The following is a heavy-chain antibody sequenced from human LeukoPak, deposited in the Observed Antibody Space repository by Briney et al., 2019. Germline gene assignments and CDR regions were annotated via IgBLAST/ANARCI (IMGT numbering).Heavy chain of an antibody. J-gene: IGHJ4*02. D-gene: IGHD2-15*01. CDR1: GYTFTSYY. V-gene: IGHV1-46*01. Sequence: ASVKVSCKASGYTFTSYYMHWVRQAPGQGLEWMGIINPSGGSTSYAQKFQGRVTITADESTSTAYMELSSLRSEDTAVYYCASNYCSGGSCYYTYWGQGTLVTVSS. CDR3: ASNYCSGGSCYYTY. CDR2: INPSGGST.